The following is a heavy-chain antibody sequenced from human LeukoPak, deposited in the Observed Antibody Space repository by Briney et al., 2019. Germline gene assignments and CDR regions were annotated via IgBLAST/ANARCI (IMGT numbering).Heavy chain of an antibody. J-gene: IGHJ4*02. Sequence: NPGGSLRLSCAASGFTFSSYAMSWVRQAPGKGLEWVSSISSSSSYIYYADSVKGRFTISRDNAKNSLYLQMNSLRAEDTAVYYCARDSSGYYLLPHDYWGQGTLVTVSS. CDR1: GFTFSSYA. D-gene: IGHD3-22*01. V-gene: IGHV3-21*01. CDR2: ISSSSSYI. CDR3: ARDSSGYYLLPHDY.